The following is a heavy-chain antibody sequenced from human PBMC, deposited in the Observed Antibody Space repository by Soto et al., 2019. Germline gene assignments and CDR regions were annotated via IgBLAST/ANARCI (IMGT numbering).Heavy chain of an antibody. Sequence: SETLSLTCAVYGGSFSGYYWSWIRQPPGKGLEWIGEINHSGSTNYNPSLKSRVTISVDTSKNQFSLKLSSVTAADTAVYYCAMTVVVPAAIQGAYDWFEPWGQGTLVTVSS. D-gene: IGHD2-2*02. CDR1: GGSFSGYY. CDR3: AMTVVVPAAIQGAYDWFEP. V-gene: IGHV4-34*01. CDR2: INHSGST. J-gene: IGHJ5*02.